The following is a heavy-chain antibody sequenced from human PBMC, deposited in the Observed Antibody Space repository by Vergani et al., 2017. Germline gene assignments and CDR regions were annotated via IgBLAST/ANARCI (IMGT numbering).Heavy chain of an antibody. Sequence: QVQLVQSGAEVKKPGASVTVSCKVSGYTLTELSMHWVRQAPGKGLEWMGGFDPEDGETIYAQKVQGRVTMTEDTSTDTAYMELSSLRSEDTAVYYCATGSYSCSGGSCYGAFDIWGQGTMVTVSS. CDR1: GYTLTELS. D-gene: IGHD2-15*01. V-gene: IGHV1-24*01. CDR2: FDPEDGET. CDR3: ATGSYSCSGGSCYGAFDI. J-gene: IGHJ3*02.